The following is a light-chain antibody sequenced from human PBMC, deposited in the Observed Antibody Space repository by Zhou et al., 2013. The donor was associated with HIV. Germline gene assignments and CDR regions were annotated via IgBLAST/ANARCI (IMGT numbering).Light chain of an antibody. CDR3: QQYDSYSS. CDR1: QSINSW. Sequence: DIHMTQSPSTLSASVGDRVSITCRASQSINSWLAWYQKKPGKAPKVLIYKASSLESGVPSRFSGSGSGTEFTLTISRLESADFATYYCQQYDSYSSFGQGTKVEIK. V-gene: IGKV1-5*03. J-gene: IGKJ1*01. CDR2: KAS.